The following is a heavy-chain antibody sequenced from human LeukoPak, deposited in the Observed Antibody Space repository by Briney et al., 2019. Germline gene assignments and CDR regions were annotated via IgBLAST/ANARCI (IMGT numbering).Heavy chain of an antibody. CDR3: AAAQYYYDSSGYYY. CDR1: GFTFTSSA. J-gene: IGHJ4*02. V-gene: IGHV1-58*02. D-gene: IGHD3-22*01. Sequence: SVKVSCKASGFTFTSSAMQWVRQARGQRLEWIGWIVVGSGNTNCAQKFQERVTITRDMSTSTAYMELSSLRSEDTAVYYCAAAQYYYDSSGYYYWGQGTLVTVSS. CDR2: IVVGSGNT.